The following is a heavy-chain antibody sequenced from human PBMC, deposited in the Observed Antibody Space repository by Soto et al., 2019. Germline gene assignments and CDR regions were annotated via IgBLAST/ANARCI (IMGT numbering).Heavy chain of an antibody. J-gene: IGHJ4*02. V-gene: IGHV4-59*01. Sequence: SETLSLTCTVSGGSIISDYWSWVRQPPGKGLEWIGYISYSGSTNYNPSLKSLVAISVDTSKNQFSLKLFSVTAADTAVYYCARVLSGSSLFDYWGQGTLVTVSS. CDR2: ISYSGST. CDR1: GGSIISDY. D-gene: IGHD1-26*01. CDR3: ARVLSGSSLFDY.